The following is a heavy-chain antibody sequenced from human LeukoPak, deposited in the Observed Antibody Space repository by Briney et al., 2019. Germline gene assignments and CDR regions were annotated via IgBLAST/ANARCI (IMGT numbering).Heavy chain of an antibody. V-gene: IGHV3-30*04. J-gene: IGHJ5*02. Sequence: GGSLRLSCAASGFTFSSYAMHWVRQAPGKGLEWVAVISYDGSNKYYADSVKGRFTISRDNSKNTLYLQMNSLRAEDTAVYYCASLCSSTSCPWGQGTLVTVSS. CDR3: ASLCSSTSCP. CDR1: GFTFSSYA. CDR2: ISYDGSNK. D-gene: IGHD2-2*01.